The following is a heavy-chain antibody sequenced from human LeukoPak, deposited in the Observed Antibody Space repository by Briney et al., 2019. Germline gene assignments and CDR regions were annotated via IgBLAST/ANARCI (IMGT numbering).Heavy chain of an antibody. Sequence: PGGSLRLSCAASGFTFSIHGMNWVRQTPGKGLEWVSYIINSGGTIYYADSAQGRFTISRDNAKNSLYLQMNSLRDEDTAVYYCARVGRGLYSMDVWGQGTTVTVSS. D-gene: IGHD3-10*01. J-gene: IGHJ6*02. CDR3: ARVGRGLYSMDV. CDR2: IINSGGTI. V-gene: IGHV3-48*02. CDR1: GFTFSIHG.